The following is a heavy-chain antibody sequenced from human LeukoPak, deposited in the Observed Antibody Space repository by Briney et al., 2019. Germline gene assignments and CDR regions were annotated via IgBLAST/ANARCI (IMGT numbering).Heavy chain of an antibody. Sequence: PGGSLRPSCTASGFTFRNYAMSWVRQAPGKGLEWVSSISGSGGSTYFADSVKGRFTFSRDNSQNTLFLQMNSLRAEDTAVYYCAQDHTTNNLGDDYWGQGTLVTVSS. D-gene: IGHD3-16*01. CDR2: ISGSGGST. J-gene: IGHJ4*02. CDR1: GFTFRNYA. V-gene: IGHV3-23*01. CDR3: AQDHTTNNLGDDY.